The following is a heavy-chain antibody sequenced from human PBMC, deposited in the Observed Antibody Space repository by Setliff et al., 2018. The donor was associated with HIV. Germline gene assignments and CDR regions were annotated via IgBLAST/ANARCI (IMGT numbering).Heavy chain of an antibody. CDR1: GYTFTSYG. J-gene: IGHJ5*02. Sequence: ASVKVSCKASGYTFTSYGISWVRQAPGQGLEWMGWISAYNGNTNYAQKLQGRVTMTTDTSTSTAYMELRSLRSEDTAVYFCARDSESYRSGWYLGAHWFDPWGQGTLVTVSS. D-gene: IGHD6-19*01. CDR3: ARDSESYRSGWYLGAHWFDP. V-gene: IGHV1-18*01. CDR2: ISAYNGNT.